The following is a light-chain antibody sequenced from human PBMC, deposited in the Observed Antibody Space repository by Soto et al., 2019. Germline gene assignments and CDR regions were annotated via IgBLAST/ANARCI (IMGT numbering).Light chain of an antibody. Sequence: DIQMTQAPSSLSASVGDRVTITCRASQSITNYLNWYQQKPGKAPKLLISAASSLQSGVPSRFSGSGSGTGFTLTISSLQPEDCATYDCQQSDSTPYTFGQGTKLEIK. CDR3: QQSDSTPYT. J-gene: IGKJ2*01. CDR1: QSITNY. CDR2: AAS. V-gene: IGKV1-39*01.